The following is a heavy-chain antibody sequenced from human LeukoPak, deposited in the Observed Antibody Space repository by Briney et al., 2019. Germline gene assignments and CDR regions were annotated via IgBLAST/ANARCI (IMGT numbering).Heavy chain of an antibody. Sequence: KTSETLSLTCTVSGYSISSGYYWGWIRQPPGKGLEWIGSIYHSGSTYYNPSLKSRVTISVDTSKNQFSLKLSSVTAADTAVYYCARVVAAAGNNWFDPWGQGTLVTVSS. V-gene: IGHV4-38-2*02. D-gene: IGHD6-13*01. J-gene: IGHJ5*02. CDR3: ARVVAAAGNNWFDP. CDR2: IYHSGST. CDR1: GYSISSGYY.